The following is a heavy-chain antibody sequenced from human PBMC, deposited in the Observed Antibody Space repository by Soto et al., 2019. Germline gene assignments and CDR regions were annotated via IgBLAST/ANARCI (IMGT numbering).Heavy chain of an antibody. CDR3: ARQPDYNILTGYLYYFDY. Sequence: GESLKISCKASGYTFTSYWIGWVRQMPGKGLEWMGFIYPGDSGARYSPSFEGQVTISVDKSINTAYLRWNSLKASDTAIYYCARQPDYNILTGYLYYFDYWGQGTPVTVSS. D-gene: IGHD3-9*01. CDR2: IYPGDSGA. J-gene: IGHJ4*02. V-gene: IGHV5-51*01. CDR1: GYTFTSYW.